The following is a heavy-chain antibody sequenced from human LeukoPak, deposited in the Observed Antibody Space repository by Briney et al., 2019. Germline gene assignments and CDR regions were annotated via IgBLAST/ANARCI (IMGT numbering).Heavy chain of an antibody. CDR1: GFTFSSSA. D-gene: IGHD2-15*01. CDR2: ISGNGGST. J-gene: IGHJ4*02. Sequence: GRSMRLACAAAGFTFSSSAMSWVRQAPRKGLGWVSTISGNGGSTYYADSVRGRFTISRDNYRNTLFLRMNRLRAGDKAVDYCHQFPPWSGSGKKMNYWGQGTMVTVSS. CDR3: HQFPPWSGSGKKMNY. V-gene: IGHV3-23*01.